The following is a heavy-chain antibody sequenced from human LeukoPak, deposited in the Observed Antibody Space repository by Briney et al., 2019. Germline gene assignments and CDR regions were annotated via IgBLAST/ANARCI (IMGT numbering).Heavy chain of an antibody. Sequence: SETLSLTCAVYGGSFSGYYWSWIRQPPGKGLEWIGEINHSGSTNYNPSLKSRVTISVDTSKNQFSLKLSSVTAADTAVYYCARRAHLNCFTPWGQGTLVTVSS. V-gene: IGHV4-34*01. J-gene: IGHJ5*02. CDR3: ARRAHLNCFTP. CDR2: INHSGST. CDR1: GGSFSGYY.